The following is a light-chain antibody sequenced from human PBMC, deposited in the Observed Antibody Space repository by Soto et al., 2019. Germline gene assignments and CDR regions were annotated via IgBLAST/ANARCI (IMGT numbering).Light chain of an antibody. CDR2: EVS. J-gene: IGLJ2*01. Sequence: QSALTQPPSASGSPGQSVTISCTGTSSDVGCYNYVSWYQQHPGKAPKLMIYEVSKRPSGVPDRFSGSKSGNTASLTVSGLQAEDEADYYCSSYAGSNNLVFGGGTQLTVL. V-gene: IGLV2-8*01. CDR3: SSYAGSNNLV. CDR1: SSDVGCYNY.